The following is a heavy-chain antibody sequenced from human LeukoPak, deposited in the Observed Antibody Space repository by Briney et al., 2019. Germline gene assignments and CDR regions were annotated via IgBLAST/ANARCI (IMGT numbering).Heavy chain of an antibody. D-gene: IGHD3-9*01. V-gene: IGHV4-4*07. CDR1: GGSISSYY. CDR3: ARDLVDYDILTGYYSSVFDY. Sequence: SETLSLTCTVSGGSISSYYWSWIRQPAGKGLEWIGRIYTSGSTNYNPSLKSRVTMSVDTSKNQFSLKLSSVTAADTAVYYCARDLVDYDILTGYYSSVFDYWGQGTLVTVSS. CDR2: IYTSGST. J-gene: IGHJ4*02.